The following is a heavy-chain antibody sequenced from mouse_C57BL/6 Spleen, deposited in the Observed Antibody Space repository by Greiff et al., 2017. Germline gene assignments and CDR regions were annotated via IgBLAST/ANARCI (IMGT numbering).Heavy chain of an antibody. D-gene: IGHD4-1*01. CDR2: IHPNSGST. V-gene: IGHV1-64*01. J-gene: IGHJ1*03. CDR1: GYTFTSYW. Sequence: QVQLQQSGAELVKPGASVKLSCKASGYTFTSYWMHWVKQRPGQGLEWIGMIHPNSGSTNYNEKFKSKATLTVDKSSSTAYMQLSSLTSEDSAVYYCARREANWPYWYFDVWGTGTTVTVSS. CDR3: ARREANWPYWYFDV.